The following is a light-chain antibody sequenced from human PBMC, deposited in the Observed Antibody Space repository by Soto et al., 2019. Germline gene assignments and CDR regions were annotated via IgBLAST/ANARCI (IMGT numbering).Light chain of an antibody. J-gene: IGKJ4*01. V-gene: IGKV3-15*01. CDR3: QHYNNWPPLT. CDR1: QSVSSN. CDR2: GAS. Sequence: EIVMTQSPATLSVSPGERATLSCRASQSVSSNLAWYQQKPGQAPRLLIYGASTRATGIPARFSGSGPGTEFTLTISSLHSEDFAVYSCQHYNNWPPLTFGGGTKVHIK.